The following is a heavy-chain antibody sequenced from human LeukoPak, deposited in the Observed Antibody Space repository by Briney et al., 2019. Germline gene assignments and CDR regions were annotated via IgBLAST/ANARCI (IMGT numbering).Heavy chain of an antibody. CDR1: GFTFSSYG. CDR3: AKVGYPRDSSGYSYFDY. J-gene: IGHJ4*02. Sequence: GGSLRLSCAASGFTFSSYGMHWVRQAPGKGLEWVAVISYDGSNKYYADSVKGRFTISRDNSKNTLYLQMNSLRAEDTAVYYCAKVGYPRDSSGYSYFDYWGQGTLVTVSS. D-gene: IGHD3-22*01. CDR2: ISYDGSNK. V-gene: IGHV3-30*18.